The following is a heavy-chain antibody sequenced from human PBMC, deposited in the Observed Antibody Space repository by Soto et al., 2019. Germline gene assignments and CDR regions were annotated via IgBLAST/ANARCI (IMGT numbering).Heavy chain of an antibody. CDR1: GFTFSSYD. Sequence: GGSLRLSCAASGFTFSSYDMHWVRQATGKGLEWVSAIGTAGDTYYPGAVKGRFTISRENAKNSLYHQMNSRRAGDTVVYYWARGAAWTDAFDIWGQGTMVTVSS. CDR3: ARGAAWTDAFDI. J-gene: IGHJ3*02. CDR2: IGTAGDT. V-gene: IGHV3-13*01. D-gene: IGHD5-12*01.